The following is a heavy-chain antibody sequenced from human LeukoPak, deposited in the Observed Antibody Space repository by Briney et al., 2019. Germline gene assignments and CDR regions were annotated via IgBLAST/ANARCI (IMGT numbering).Heavy chain of an antibody. CDR2: INPSSGST. CDR1: GYTFTNYY. V-gene: IGHV1-46*01. J-gene: IGHJ4*02. Sequence: ASVKVSCKASGYTFTNYYMYWVRQAPGQGLEWMGIINPSSGSTTYAQKFQGRVTVTRDTSASTINMELSSLRSEDTAVFFCARENSNGWYYFDYWGQGTLVTVSS. D-gene: IGHD6-19*01. CDR3: ARENSNGWYYFDY.